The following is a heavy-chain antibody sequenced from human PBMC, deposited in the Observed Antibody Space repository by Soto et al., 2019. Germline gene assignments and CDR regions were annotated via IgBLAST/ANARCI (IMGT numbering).Heavy chain of an antibody. D-gene: IGHD2-2*01. CDR3: TTGIVVVPGGHYYYYGMDV. Sequence: EVQLVESGGGLVKPGGSLRLSCAAYGFTFSNAWMNWVRQAPGKGLEWVGRIKSKSDGGTTDYAAPGKGRFTISRDDSKNTLYLQMNSLKTEDTAVYYCTTGIVVVPGGHYYYYGMDVWGQGTTVTVSS. CDR1: GFTFSNAW. CDR2: IKSKSDGGTT. V-gene: IGHV3-15*07. J-gene: IGHJ6*02.